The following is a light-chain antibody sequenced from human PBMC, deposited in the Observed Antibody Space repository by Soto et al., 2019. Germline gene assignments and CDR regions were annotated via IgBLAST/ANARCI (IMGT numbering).Light chain of an antibody. CDR1: QSVSSN. J-gene: IGKJ1*01. CDR3: QQYNNWPRT. Sequence: RVMTQSPATLSVSPCEIATLSCSASQSVSSNLALYQQKPGQAPRLLIYVASTRATGIPARFSGSGSGTEFTLTISSLQSEDFAVYYCQQYNNWPRTFGQGTKVDIK. CDR2: VAS. V-gene: IGKV3-15*01.